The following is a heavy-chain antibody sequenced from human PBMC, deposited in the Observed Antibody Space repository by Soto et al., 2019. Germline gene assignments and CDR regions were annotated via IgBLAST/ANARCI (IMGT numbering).Heavy chain of an antibody. J-gene: IGHJ6*01. CDR2: INPNSGAT. CDR3: ARAANAFCSFGACPHYNGRDA. Sequence: QEQLVQSGAEVKKSGASVKVSCKASGYTFTGSYIHWVRQAPGQGLQWMGWINPNSGATNYVDNFQGSVSLSGAPPTNTAYEEVTSLRSADTAGNFCARAANAFCSFGACPHYNGRDAWGQGTTVSV. D-gene: IGHD3-16*01. CDR1: GYTFTGSY. V-gene: IGHV1-2*04.